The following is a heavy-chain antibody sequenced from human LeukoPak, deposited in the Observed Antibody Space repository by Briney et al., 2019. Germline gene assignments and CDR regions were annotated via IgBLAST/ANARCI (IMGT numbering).Heavy chain of an antibody. V-gene: IGHV4-59*01. Sequence: PSETLSLTCTVSGDSISNYYWSWIRLPPGKGLEWIGYIYYSGNTDYNPSLKSRVIISVDTSKNQFSLRLNSVTAADTAVYYCARYRNEALFAFDIWGQGTMVTVSS. J-gene: IGHJ3*02. D-gene: IGHD1-14*01. CDR1: GDSISNYY. CDR2: IYYSGNT. CDR3: ARYRNEALFAFDI.